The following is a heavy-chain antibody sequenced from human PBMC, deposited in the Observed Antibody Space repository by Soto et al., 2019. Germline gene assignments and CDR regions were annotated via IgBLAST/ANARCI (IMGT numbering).Heavy chain of an antibody. Sequence: GASVKVSCKASGYTFTSYDIYWVRQATGQGLEWMGWLNPNTGNSGYAQKFQGRITVTSDISINTVHMELSSLRSEDTAVYYCARRAETNGWNGFGADKYYFDFWGQGTLVTVSS. J-gene: IGHJ4*02. D-gene: IGHD1-1*01. V-gene: IGHV1-8*01. CDR2: LNPNTGNS. CDR3: ARRAETNGWNGFGADKYYFDF. CDR1: GYTFTSYD.